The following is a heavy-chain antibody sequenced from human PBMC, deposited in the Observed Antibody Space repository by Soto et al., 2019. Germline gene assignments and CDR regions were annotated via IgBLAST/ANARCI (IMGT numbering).Heavy chain of an antibody. CDR1: GFTFTTHA. J-gene: IGHJ6*03. CDR2: FSDTGSST. Sequence: GGSLRLSCAASGFTFTTHAMTWVRQAPGKGLEWVSSFSDTGSSTYYADSVQGRFTISRDNSKNTLYLQMNSLRAEDTAVYYCAKVYYYYYMDVWGKGTTVTVSS. V-gene: IGHV3-23*01. CDR3: AKVYYYYYMDV.